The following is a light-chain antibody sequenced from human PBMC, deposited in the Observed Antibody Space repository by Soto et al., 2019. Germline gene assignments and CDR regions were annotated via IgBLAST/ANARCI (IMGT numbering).Light chain of an antibody. V-gene: IGKV3-15*01. Sequence: EKVMTQSPATLSVSPGERATLSCRASQNVKTRLAWYQQKPGQAPRLLIYDAFTRATGIPARLSGSASGTEFTLTISSLQSEDFAVYYCQQYDEWPLTFGGGTKVDIK. CDR2: DAF. CDR3: QQYDEWPLT. CDR1: QNVKTR. J-gene: IGKJ4*01.